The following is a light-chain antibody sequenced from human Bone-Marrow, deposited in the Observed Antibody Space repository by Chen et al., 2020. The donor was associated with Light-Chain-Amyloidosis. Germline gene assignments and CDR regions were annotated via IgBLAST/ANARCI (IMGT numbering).Light chain of an antibody. J-gene: IGLJ2*01. V-gene: IGLV3-25*03. CDR2: RDT. Sequence: SYDLTQPPPVSVSPGQTARITRSGDDFPTKYAYWYQQKPGQAPVLVIHRDTERPSGISERFSGSSSGTTATLTISGVQAEDEPDYHCQSADSSGTYEVIFGGGTKLTVL. CDR1: DFPTKY. CDR3: QSADSSGTYEVI.